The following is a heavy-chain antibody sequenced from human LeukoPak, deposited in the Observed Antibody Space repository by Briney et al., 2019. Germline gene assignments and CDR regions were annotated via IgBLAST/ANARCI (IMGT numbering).Heavy chain of an antibody. D-gene: IGHD6-13*01. CDR3: AKVNPYSTSWTYYFDY. Sequence: PGGSLRVSCAASGFTFSSNAMSWVRQAPGKGLEWVSAISGSGGNTHYADPVKGRFTISRDNSKNTLYLQMNSLRGEDTAVYYCAKVNPYSTSWTYYFDYWGQGTLVTVSS. J-gene: IGHJ4*02. CDR2: ISGSGGNT. CDR1: GFTFSSNA. V-gene: IGHV3-23*01.